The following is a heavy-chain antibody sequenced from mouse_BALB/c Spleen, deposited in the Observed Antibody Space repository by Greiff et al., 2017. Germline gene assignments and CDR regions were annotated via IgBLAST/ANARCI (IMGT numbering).Heavy chain of an antibody. D-gene: IGHD2-4*01. CDR3: AIFYDYEGAY. Sequence: EVQLQQSGAELVRPGALVKLSCKASGFNIKDYYMHWVKQRPEQGLEWIGWIDPENGNTIYDPKFQGKASITADTSSNTAYLQLSSLTSEDTAVYYCAIFYDYEGAYWGQGTLVTVSA. V-gene: IGHV14-1*02. CDR2: IDPENGNT. J-gene: IGHJ3*01. CDR1: GFNIKDYY.